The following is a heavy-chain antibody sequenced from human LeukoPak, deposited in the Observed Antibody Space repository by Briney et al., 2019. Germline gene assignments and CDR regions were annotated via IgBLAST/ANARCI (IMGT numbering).Heavy chain of an antibody. CDR1: GGSISSGDYY. Sequence: SQTLSLTCTVSGGSISSGDYYWSWIRQPPGKGLEWIGYIYYSGSTYYNPSLKSRVTISVDTSKNQFSLKLRSVTAADTAIYYCARASFNVVFGNWFDPWGQGTLVTVSS. CDR2: IYYSGST. J-gene: IGHJ5*02. D-gene: IGHD2-8*01. CDR3: ARASFNVVFGNWFDP. V-gene: IGHV4-30-4*08.